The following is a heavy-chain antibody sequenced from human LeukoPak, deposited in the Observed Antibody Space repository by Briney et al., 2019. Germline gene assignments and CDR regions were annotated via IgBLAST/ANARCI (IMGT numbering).Heavy chain of an antibody. CDR1: GFTFSNAW. D-gene: IGHD3-22*01. CDR2: IKSKTDGGTT. CDR3: TTDLQYYDSSGYPYYFDY. Sequence: GGSLRLSCAASGFTFSNAWMSWVRQAPGKGLEWVGRIKSKTDGGTTDYAAPVKGRFTISRDDSKNTLYLQMSGLKTEDTAVYYCTTDLQYYDSSGYPYYFDYWGQGTLVTVSS. V-gene: IGHV3-15*01. J-gene: IGHJ4*02.